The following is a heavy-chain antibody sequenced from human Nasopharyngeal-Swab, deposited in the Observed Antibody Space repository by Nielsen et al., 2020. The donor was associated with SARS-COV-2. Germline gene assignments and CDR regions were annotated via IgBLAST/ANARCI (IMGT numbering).Heavy chain of an antibody. Sequence: GESLKISCAASGFTFSSYAMHWVRQAPGKGLEWVAVISYDGSNKYYADSVKGRFTISRDNSKNTLYLQMGSLRAEDMAVYYCATYFDSSDYSENYWGQGTLVTVSS. CDR2: ISYDGSNK. D-gene: IGHD3-22*01. CDR1: GFTFSSYA. V-gene: IGHV3-30*14. CDR3: ATYFDSSDYSENY. J-gene: IGHJ4*02.